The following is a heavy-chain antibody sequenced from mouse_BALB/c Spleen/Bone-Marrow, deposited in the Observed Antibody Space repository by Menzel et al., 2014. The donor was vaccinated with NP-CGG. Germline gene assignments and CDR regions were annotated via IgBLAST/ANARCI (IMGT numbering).Heavy chain of an antibody. D-gene: IGHD2-1*01. Sequence: DVQLVESGGGLVQPRGSRKLSCAASGFTFSSFGMHWVRQAPEKGLEWVAYISSGSSTIYYADTVKGRFTISRDNPKNTLFLQMTSLRPEDTAMYYCARYGNYFYAMDYWGQGTSVTVSS. V-gene: IGHV5-17*02. CDR3: ARYGNYFYAMDY. CDR1: GFTFSSFG. J-gene: IGHJ4*01. CDR2: ISSGSSTI.